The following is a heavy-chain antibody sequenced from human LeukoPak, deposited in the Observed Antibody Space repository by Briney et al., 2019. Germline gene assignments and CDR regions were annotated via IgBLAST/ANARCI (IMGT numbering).Heavy chain of an antibody. J-gene: IGHJ4*02. V-gene: IGHV4-34*01. CDR1: GGSFSGYY. CDR2: INHSGST. D-gene: IGHD1-14*01. Sequence: SSETLSLTCAVYGGSFSGYYWSWIRQPPGKGLEWIGEINHSGSTNYNPSLKSRVTISVDTSKNQFSLKLSSVIAADTAVYYCARGLPLDYWGQGTLVTVSS. CDR3: ARGLPLDY.